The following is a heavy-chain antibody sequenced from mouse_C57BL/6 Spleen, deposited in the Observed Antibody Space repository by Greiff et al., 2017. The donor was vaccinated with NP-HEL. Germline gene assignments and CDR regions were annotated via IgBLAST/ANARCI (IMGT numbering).Heavy chain of an antibody. CDR1: GYTFTSYW. D-gene: IGHD1-1*01. CDR2: IDPSDSYT. J-gene: IGHJ2*01. CDR3: ARVPSPSYYYGSIYFNY. Sequence: VQLQQPGAELVMPGASVKLSCKASGYTFTSYWMHWVKQRPGQGLEWIGEIDPSDSYTNYNQKFKGKSTLTVDKSSSTAYMQLSSLTSEDSAVYYCARVPSPSYYYGSIYFNYWGQGTTLTVSS. V-gene: IGHV1-69*01.